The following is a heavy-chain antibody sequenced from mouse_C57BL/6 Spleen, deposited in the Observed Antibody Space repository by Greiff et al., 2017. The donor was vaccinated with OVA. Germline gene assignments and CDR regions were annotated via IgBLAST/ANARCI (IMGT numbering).Heavy chain of an antibody. Sequence: EVQLQQSGAELVRPGASVKLSCTASGFNIKDDYMHWVKQRPEQGLEWIGWIDPENGDTEYASKFQGKATITADTSSNTAYLQLSSLTSEDTAVYYCTREGNYVVFAYWGQGTLVTVSA. D-gene: IGHD1-1*01. CDR3: TREGNYVVFAY. J-gene: IGHJ3*01. CDR1: GFNIKDDY. CDR2: IDPENGDT. V-gene: IGHV14-4*01.